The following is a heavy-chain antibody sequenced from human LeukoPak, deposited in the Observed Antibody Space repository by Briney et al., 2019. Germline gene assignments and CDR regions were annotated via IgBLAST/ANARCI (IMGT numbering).Heavy chain of an antibody. D-gene: IGHD3-22*01. Sequence: GESLKISCEGSGYSSPSYWIGWVRQMPGKGLEWMGIIYPGDSDTKYSPSFQGQVTISADRSISTAYLQWNSLQASDTAMYFCARLSGFYDSTAGYIDYWGQGILVTVSS. CDR3: ARLSGFYDSTAGYIDY. CDR2: IYPGDSDT. V-gene: IGHV5-51*03. CDR1: GYSSPSYW. J-gene: IGHJ4*02.